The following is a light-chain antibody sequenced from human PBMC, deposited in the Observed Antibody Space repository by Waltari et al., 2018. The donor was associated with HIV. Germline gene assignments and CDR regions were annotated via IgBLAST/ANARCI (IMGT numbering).Light chain of an antibody. CDR3: QVWDGSSDQWV. CDR2: DNS. V-gene: IGLV3-21*04. CDR1: NIGNKD. J-gene: IGLJ3*02. Sequence: SYILTQPPSLSVSPGETARISCEGNNIGNKDVHWYQKKPGQAPVVVIYDNSDRPSGIPARFSGFNSGKTAALIITGVQAGDEADFYCQVWDGSSDQWVFGGGTKLTVL.